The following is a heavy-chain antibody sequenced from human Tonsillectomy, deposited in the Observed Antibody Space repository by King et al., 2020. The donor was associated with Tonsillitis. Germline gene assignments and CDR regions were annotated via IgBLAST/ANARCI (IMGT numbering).Heavy chain of an antibody. CDR2: SKSRSDGGTT. CDR1: GFSFSSAW. Sequence: VQLVESGGGLVKPGGSLRLSCAASGFSFSSAWMSWVRQAPGKGLEWVGQSKSRSDGGTTDYGAPVKGRFTISRDDSKNTLYLQMNSLKSEDTALYYCTTGLPVDYWGQGTLVTVSS. V-gene: IGHV3-15*01. J-gene: IGHJ4*02. CDR3: TTGLPVDY. D-gene: IGHD4-11*01.